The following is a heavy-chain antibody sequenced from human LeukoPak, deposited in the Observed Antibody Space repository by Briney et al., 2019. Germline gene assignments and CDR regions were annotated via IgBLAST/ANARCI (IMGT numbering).Heavy chain of an antibody. J-gene: IGHJ6*03. V-gene: IGHV3-21*01. D-gene: IGHD4/OR15-4a*01. CDR2: ISSSSSYI. CDR3: AKLTSRYYYYYYMDV. Sequence: GGSLRLSCAASGFTFSSYSMNWVRQAPGEGLEWVSSISSSSSYIYYADSVKGRFTISRDNAKNSLYLQMNSLRAEDTAVYYCAKLTSRYYYYYYMDVWGKGTTVTVSS. CDR1: GFTFSSYS.